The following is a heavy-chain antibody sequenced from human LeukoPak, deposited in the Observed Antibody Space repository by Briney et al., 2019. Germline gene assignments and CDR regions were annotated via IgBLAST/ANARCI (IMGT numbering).Heavy chain of an antibody. CDR1: GYTFTGYY. Sequence: GASVKVSCKASGYTFTGYYMHWVRQAPGQGLEWMGWINPNSGGTNYAQKFQGRVTMTRDTSISTAYMELSRLRSDDTAVYYCAREESSAGTAMVDSNWFDPWGQGTLVTVSS. D-gene: IGHD5-18*01. J-gene: IGHJ5*02. CDR2: INPNSGGT. V-gene: IGHV1-2*02. CDR3: AREESSAGTAMVDSNWFDP.